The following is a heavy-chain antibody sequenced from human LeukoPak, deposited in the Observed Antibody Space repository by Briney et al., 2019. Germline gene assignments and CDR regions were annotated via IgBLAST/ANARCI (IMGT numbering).Heavy chain of an antibody. CDR1: GFTFSSYS. D-gene: IGHD5-18*01. J-gene: IGHJ4*02. CDR3: ASAGYSYGAFFD. CDR2: ISSSSSTI. Sequence: GGSLRLSCAASGFTFSSYSMNWVRQAPGKGLEWVSYISSSSSTIYYADSVKGRFAISRGNSKSRVYLQMNSLRAGDTAVYYCASAGYSYGAFFDWGQGTLVTVSS. V-gene: IGHV3-48*01.